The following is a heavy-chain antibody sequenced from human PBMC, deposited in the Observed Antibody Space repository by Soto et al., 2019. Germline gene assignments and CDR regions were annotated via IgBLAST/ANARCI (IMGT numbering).Heavy chain of an antibody. CDR3: ALFNYYDISA. V-gene: IGHV3-23*01. J-gene: IGHJ5*02. Sequence: LRLSCAASGLTFSSYAMSWVRQAPGKGLEWVSAISGSGGSTYYADSVKGRFTISRDNTKNTLYLQMSSLRPEDTAVYYCALFNYYDISAWGQGTLVTVSS. CDR1: GLTFSSYA. CDR2: ISGSGGST. D-gene: IGHD3-22*01.